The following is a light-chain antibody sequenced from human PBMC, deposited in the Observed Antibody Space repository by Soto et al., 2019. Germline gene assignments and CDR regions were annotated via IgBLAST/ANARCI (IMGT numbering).Light chain of an antibody. CDR1: QSVSST. J-gene: IGKJ4*01. V-gene: IGKV3-15*01. CDR3: QHYNIWPLT. CDR2: AAS. Sequence: EIVMAQSPATLSVSAGERATLSCRASQSVSSTLDWYQQKPGQAPRLLIYAASTRDTGIPSRFSGSGSGTEFTLSISSLQSEDFAVYYCQHYNIWPLTFGGGTKVEI.